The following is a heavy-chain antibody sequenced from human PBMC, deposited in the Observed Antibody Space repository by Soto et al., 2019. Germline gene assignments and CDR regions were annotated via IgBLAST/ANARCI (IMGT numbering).Heavy chain of an antibody. D-gene: IGHD2-2*01. Sequence: GGSLRLSCAASGFTFSSYAMSWVRQAPGKGLEWVSAISGSGGSTYYADSVKGRFTISRDNSKNTLYLQMNSLRAEDTAVYYCAKSIPLLGYCSGTSCSHYWGQGTLVTVSS. CDR2: ISGSGGST. CDR3: AKSIPLLGYCSGTSCSHY. CDR1: GFTFSSYA. J-gene: IGHJ4*02. V-gene: IGHV3-23*01.